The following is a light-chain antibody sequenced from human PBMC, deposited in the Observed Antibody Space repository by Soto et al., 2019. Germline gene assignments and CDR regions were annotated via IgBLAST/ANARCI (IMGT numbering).Light chain of an antibody. CDR2: GAS. CDR3: QQYGGSSFC. Sequence: EIVLTQSPGTLSLSPGERVTLSCRASQSVSDNYLAWYQHKPGQAPRLLIYGASSRATGIPDRFIGSGSGAEFYLTSSRLEPEDFGVYYCQQYGGSSFCFGRGTKLEIK. CDR1: QSVSDNY. V-gene: IGKV3-20*01. J-gene: IGKJ2*03.